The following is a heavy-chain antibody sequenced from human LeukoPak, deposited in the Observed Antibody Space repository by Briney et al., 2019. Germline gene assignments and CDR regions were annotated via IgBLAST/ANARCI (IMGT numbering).Heavy chain of an antibody. V-gene: IGHV4-34*01. CDR3: ARRGYSYGR. CDR2: INHSGST. CDR1: GGAISNYY. D-gene: IGHD5-18*01. J-gene: IGHJ4*02. Sequence: PSETLSLTCTVSGGAISNYYWSWIRQPPGKGLEWTGEINHSGSTNYNPSLKSRVTISVDTSKNQFSLKLSSVTAADTAVYYCARRGYSYGRWGQGTLVTVSS.